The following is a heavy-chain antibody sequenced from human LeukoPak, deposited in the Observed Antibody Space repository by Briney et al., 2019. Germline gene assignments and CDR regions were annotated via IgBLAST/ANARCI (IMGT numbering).Heavy chain of an antibody. D-gene: IGHD2-21*01. CDR1: GFPFKSYA. Sequence: GGSLRLSCEVSGFPFKSYAMNWVRQAPRKGLEWVSGIDNSGYATYHADSVKGRFTISRDNAKDTLYMQMNGLRVEDTAVYYCARVSIRTQNFDYWGQGTRVTVSS. V-gene: IGHV3-23*01. CDR3: ARVSIRTQNFDY. J-gene: IGHJ4*02. CDR2: IDNSGYAT.